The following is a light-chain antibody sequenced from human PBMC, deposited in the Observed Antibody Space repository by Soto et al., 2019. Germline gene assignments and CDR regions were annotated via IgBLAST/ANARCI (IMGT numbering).Light chain of an antibody. CDR1: SSDVGSYNL. V-gene: IGLV2-23*01. CDR3: CSYAGSSTSV. Sequence: QSALTQSASVSGSPGQSITISCSGTSSDVGSYNLVSWYQQHPGKAPKLMIYEGSKRPSGASSRFSASKSGNTASLTISGLQAEDEADYYCCSYAGSSTSVFGTGTKLTVL. CDR2: EGS. J-gene: IGLJ1*01.